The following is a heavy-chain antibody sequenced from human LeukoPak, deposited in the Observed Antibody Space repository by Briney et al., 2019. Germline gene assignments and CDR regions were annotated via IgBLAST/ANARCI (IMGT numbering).Heavy chain of an antibody. D-gene: IGHD2-15*01. CDR2: ISSTSTYI. V-gene: IGHV3-21*01. CDR3: VRWYDAFDI. Sequence: GGSLRLSCAASGFTFSSFTMNWVRQAPGKGLEWVSSISSTSTYIHYADSVKGRFTISRDNAKNSLYLQMHSLRAEDTAVYYCVRWYDAFDIWGQGTMVTVSS. J-gene: IGHJ3*02. CDR1: GFTFSSFT.